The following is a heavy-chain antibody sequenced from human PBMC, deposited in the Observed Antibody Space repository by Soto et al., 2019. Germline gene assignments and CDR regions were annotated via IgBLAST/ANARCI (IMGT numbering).Heavy chain of an antibody. Sequence: PSVKVSCKSSGYSFISYYMPGLRQAPGQGLKWMGIINPSGGSTSYAQKFQGRVTMTRDTSTSTVYMELSSLRSEDTAVYYCARAAMVFDYYYGMDVWGQGTTVTVSS. CDR2: INPSGGST. J-gene: IGHJ6*02. V-gene: IGHV1-46*01. CDR3: ARAAMVFDYYYGMDV. CDR1: GYSFISYY. D-gene: IGHD5-18*01.